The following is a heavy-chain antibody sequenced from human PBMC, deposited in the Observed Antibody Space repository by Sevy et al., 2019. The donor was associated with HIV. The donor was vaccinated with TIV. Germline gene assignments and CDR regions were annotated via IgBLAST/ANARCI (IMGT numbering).Heavy chain of an antibody. CDR1: GYSFTSYW. Sequence: GGSLKISCKGSGYSFTSYWIGWVRQMPGKGLEWMGIIYPGDSDTRYSPSFQGQVTISADKSISTAYLQWSSLKASDTAMYYCARALITMVRGVIIFGFDYWGQGTLVTVSS. J-gene: IGHJ4*02. CDR2: IYPGDSDT. D-gene: IGHD3-10*01. CDR3: ARALITMVRGVIIFGFDY. V-gene: IGHV5-51*01.